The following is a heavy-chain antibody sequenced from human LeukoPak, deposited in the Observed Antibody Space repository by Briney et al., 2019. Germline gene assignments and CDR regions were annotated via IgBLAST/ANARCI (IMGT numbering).Heavy chain of an antibody. CDR3: ARLYGSSTTSAFDI. D-gene: IGHD1-26*01. J-gene: IGHJ3*02. CDR1: GGSISSGFYY. Sequence: PSETLSLTCTVSGGSISSGFYYWSWIRQPAGKGLEWIGRIYTSGTTNYNPSLKSRVTISVDTSKNQFSLKLSSVTAADTAVYYCARLYGSSTTSAFDIWGQGTMVTVSS. V-gene: IGHV4-61*02. CDR2: IYTSGTT.